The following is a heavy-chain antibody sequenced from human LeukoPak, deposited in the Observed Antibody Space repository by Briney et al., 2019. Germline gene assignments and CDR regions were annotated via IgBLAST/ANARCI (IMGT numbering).Heavy chain of an antibody. CDR3: ARAPIGRAYTFDI. V-gene: IGHV3-7*01. J-gene: IGHJ3*02. Sequence: GGSLRLSCAASGFIFSSYWMSWVRQAPGKGLGWLANIKQDGTEKYYVDPVKGRFTISRDNAKNSLYLQMNSLRAEDTAVYYCARAPIGRAYTFDIWGLGTMVTVSS. CDR1: GFIFSSYW. CDR2: IKQDGTEK. D-gene: IGHD1-26*01.